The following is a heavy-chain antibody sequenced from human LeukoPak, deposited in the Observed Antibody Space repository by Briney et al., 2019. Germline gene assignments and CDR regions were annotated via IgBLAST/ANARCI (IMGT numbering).Heavy chain of an antibody. Sequence: GGSLRLSCAASGFTFSSYGMHWVRQAPGKGLEWVAVISYDGSNKYYADSVKGRFTISRDNSKNTLYLQMNSLRAEDTAVYYCAKSTIFGTIDYWGQGTLVTVSS. D-gene: IGHD3-3*02. CDR3: AKSTIFGTIDY. V-gene: IGHV3-30*18. J-gene: IGHJ4*02. CDR1: GFTFSSYG. CDR2: ISYDGSNK.